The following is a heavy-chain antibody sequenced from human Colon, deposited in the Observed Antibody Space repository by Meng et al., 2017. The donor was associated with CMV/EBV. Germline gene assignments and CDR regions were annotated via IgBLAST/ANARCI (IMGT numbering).Heavy chain of an antibody. V-gene: IGHV3-11*01. CDR3: ARELNVVVGLRWFDP. J-gene: IGHJ5*02. CDR2: ISSSGTTI. D-gene: IGHD1-26*01. Sequence: SGFTFRYYYMSWLRQAPGKGLEWVSYISSSGTTIYYTASVKGRFTISRDNAKNSLHLQMDSLRAEDTAVYYCARELNVVVGLRWFDPWGPGTLVTVSS. CDR1: GFTFRYYY.